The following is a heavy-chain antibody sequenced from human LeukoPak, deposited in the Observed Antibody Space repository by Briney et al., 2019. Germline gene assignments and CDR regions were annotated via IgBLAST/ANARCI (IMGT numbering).Heavy chain of an antibody. J-gene: IGHJ4*02. D-gene: IGHD3-22*01. V-gene: IGHV4-39*07. CDR2: IHHSGNT. CDR1: AGSVNSGSYY. CDR3: ARGLYYYDSSGYLPTTYYFDY. Sequence: SETLSLTCTVSAGSVNSGSYYWGWIRQPPGKGLEWIGSIHHSGNTYYNASLKSRVTISVDTSKNQFSLKLSSVTAADTAVYYCARGLYYYDSSGYLPTTYYFDYWGQGTLVTVSS.